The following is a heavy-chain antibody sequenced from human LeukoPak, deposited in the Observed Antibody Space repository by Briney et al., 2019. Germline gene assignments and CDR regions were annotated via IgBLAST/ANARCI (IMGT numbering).Heavy chain of an antibody. CDR3: AKDPWGDGYTTPPH. D-gene: IGHD5-24*01. CDR2: ISPSADRT. CDR1: GFTFSSYA. J-gene: IGHJ1*01. V-gene: IGHV3-23*01. Sequence: GGSLRLSCAASGFTFSSYAMSWVRQAPGKGLEWVSFISPSADRTSNADSVEGRFTISRDNPRNTLYLQMNSLRDEDTAVYYCAKDPWGDGYTTPPHWGQGTLVTVSS.